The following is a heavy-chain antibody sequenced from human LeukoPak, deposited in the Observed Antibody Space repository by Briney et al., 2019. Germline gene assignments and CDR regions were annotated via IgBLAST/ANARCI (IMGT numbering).Heavy chain of an antibody. V-gene: IGHV3-23*01. CDR2: ISGSGGNT. CDR3: ANEYSKGDV. Sequence: GGSLRLSCPASGFTFPNYVMSWVRQAPGKGLEWVSAISGSGGNTYYADSVKGRFTISRDNSKNTLYLQMNSLRAEDAAVYYCANEYSKGDVWGQGTMVTVSS. CDR1: GFTFPNYV. D-gene: IGHD4-11*01. J-gene: IGHJ3*01.